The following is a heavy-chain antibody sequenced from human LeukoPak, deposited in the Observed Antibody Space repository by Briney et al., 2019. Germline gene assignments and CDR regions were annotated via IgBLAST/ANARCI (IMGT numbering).Heavy chain of an antibody. D-gene: IGHD6-19*01. V-gene: IGHV3-74*01. CDR3: ARAMYSSGFYMDV. J-gene: IGHJ6*03. CDR1: GFTFSSYW. Sequence: PGGSLRLSCAASGFTFSSYWMHWVRQAPGKGLVWVSRINSDGSSTSYADSVKGRFTISGDNAKNTLYLQMNSLRAEDTAVYYCARAMYSSGFYMDVWGKGTTVTVSS. CDR2: INSDGSST.